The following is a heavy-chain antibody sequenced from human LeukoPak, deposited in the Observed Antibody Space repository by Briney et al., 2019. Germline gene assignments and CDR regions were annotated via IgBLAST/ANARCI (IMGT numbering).Heavy chain of an antibody. Sequence: SETLSLTCTVSGGSISSGGYYWSWIRQHPGKGLEWIGYIYYSGSTYYNPSLKSRVTISVDTSKNQFSLKLSSVTAADTAVYYCARDRHYYGSGSYYPYYGMDVWGQGTTVTVSS. CDR1: GGSISSGGYY. J-gene: IGHJ6*02. V-gene: IGHV4-31*03. CDR2: IYYSGST. CDR3: ARDRHYYGSGSYYPYYGMDV. D-gene: IGHD3-10*01.